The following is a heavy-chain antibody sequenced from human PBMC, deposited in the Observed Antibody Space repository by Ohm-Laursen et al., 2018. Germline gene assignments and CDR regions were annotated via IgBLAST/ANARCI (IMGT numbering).Heavy chain of an antibody. D-gene: IGHD2/OR15-2a*01. CDR2: ISDSGGRT. CDR3: ARTRNFQPYDV. CDR1: GFTFSSYG. J-gene: IGHJ3*01. V-gene: IGHV3-23*01. Sequence: SLRLSCAASGFTFSSYGMSWVRQAPGKGLQWVSVISDSGGRTYYADSVKGRFTISRDNSKNTVYLQMNSLKTEDTAVYYCARTRNFQPYDVWGQGTMVTVSS.